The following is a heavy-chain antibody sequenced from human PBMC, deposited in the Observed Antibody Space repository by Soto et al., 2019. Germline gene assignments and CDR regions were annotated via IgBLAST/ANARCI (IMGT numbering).Heavy chain of an antibody. D-gene: IGHD2-8*01. Sequence: QVQLVQSGPQVKKPGSSVKVSCTASGGTFGRYTISWVRQAPGQGLEWMGGILPVLGNTNVAQRFQDRLPLNADESTSTAYLEPSSLRPEDTAVYYCARGSGVLKGTNADFDNWGHGILVTVSS. CDR2: ILPVLGNT. CDR3: ARGSGVLKGTNADFDN. J-gene: IGHJ4*01. CDR1: GGTFGRYT. V-gene: IGHV1-69*16.